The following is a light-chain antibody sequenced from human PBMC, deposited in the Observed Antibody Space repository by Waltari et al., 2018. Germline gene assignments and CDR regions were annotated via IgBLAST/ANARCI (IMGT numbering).Light chain of an antibody. V-gene: IGKV3-15*01. CDR1: QSVTSN. CDR3: QQYNDWPPYT. J-gene: IGKJ2*01. Sequence: EVVITQSPVTLSVSPGERATLSCRASQSVTSNLAWYQQKAGQPPRLLIYDTSTRVTGVPARFSGSGSGTEFTLTISSLQSEDSAVYYCQQYNDWPPYTFGQGTKLEIK. CDR2: DTS.